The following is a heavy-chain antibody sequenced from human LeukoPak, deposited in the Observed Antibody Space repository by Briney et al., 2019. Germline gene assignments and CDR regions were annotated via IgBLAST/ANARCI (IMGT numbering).Heavy chain of an antibody. CDR3: AEAGGFDP. V-gene: IGHV4-34*01. J-gene: IGHJ5*02. CDR1: GGSFSGYY. Sequence: SETLSLTCAVYGGSFSGYYWSWIRQPPGKGLGWIGEINHSGSTNYNPSLKSRVTISVDTSKNQFSLKLSSVTAADTAVYYCAEAGGFDPWGQGTLVTVSS. CDR2: INHSGST.